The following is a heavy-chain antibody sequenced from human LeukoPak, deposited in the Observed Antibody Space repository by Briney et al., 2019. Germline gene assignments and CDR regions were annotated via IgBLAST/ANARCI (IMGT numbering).Heavy chain of an antibody. CDR3: ARSGDHGIFGVVTDRDAEYFQH. V-gene: IGHV1-69*13. J-gene: IGHJ1*01. Sequence: GASVKVSCKASGGTFSSYTISWVRQAPGQGLEWMGGIIPIFGTANYAQKFQGRVTITADESTSTVYMELSSLRSEDTAVYYCARSGDHGIFGVVTDRDAEYFQHWGQGTLVTVSS. D-gene: IGHD3-3*01. CDR1: GGTFSSYT. CDR2: IIPIFGTA.